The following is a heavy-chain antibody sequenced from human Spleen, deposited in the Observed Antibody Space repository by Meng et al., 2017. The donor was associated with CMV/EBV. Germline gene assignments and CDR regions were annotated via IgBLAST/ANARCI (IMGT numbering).Heavy chain of an antibody. J-gene: IGHJ5*02. CDR1: GGSIGIYY. V-gene: IGHV4-4*07. CDR2: IYTSGST. Sequence: QPHVSDLGLVKPSDPHAPTCTFPGGSIGIYYCSWIRQPAGKGLGWIGRIYTSGSTNYNPSLKSRVTMSVDTSKNQFSLKLSSVTAADTAVYYCARVAGSGRPLPWFDPWGQGTLVTVFS. CDR3: ARVAGSGRPLPWFDP. D-gene: IGHD3-10*01.